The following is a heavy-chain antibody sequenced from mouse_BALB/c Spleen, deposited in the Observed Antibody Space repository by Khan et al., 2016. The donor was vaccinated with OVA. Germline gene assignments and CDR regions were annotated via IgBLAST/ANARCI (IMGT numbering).Heavy chain of an antibody. Sequence: QIQLVQSGAELAKPGASVKMSCKASGYTFINYWMNWIKQRPGQGLEWIGYINPTTGYSEYNQNFKDKATMTADKSSNTAHMQLSSLTSEDSAVYYCSRRGLRWGFDYWGRGTTLTVSS. CDR1: GYTFINYW. V-gene: IGHV1-7*01. D-gene: IGHD1-1*01. J-gene: IGHJ2*01. CDR2: INPTTGYS. CDR3: SRRGLRWGFDY.